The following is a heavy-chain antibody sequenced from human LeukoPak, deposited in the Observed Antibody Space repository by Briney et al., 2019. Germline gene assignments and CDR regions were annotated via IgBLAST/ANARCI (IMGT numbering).Heavy chain of an antibody. D-gene: IGHD6-6*01. CDR2: IIPIFGTA. V-gene: IGHV1-69*05. Sequence: SVKVSCKASGGTFSSYAISWVRQAPGQGLEWMGGIIPIFGTANYAQKFQGRVTITTDGSTSTAYMELSSLRSEDTAVYYCASIAARRQFDYWGQGTLVTVSS. CDR1: GGTFSSYA. J-gene: IGHJ4*02. CDR3: ASIAARRQFDY.